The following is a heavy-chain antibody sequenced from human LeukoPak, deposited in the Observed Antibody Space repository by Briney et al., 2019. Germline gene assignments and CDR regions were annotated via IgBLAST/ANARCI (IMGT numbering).Heavy chain of an antibody. CDR2: ISWNSGSI. J-gene: IGHJ4*02. V-gene: IGHV3-9*01. CDR3: ATFGEFKY. Sequence: GRSLRLSCAASGFTFDDYAMHWVRQAPGKGLEWVSGISWNSGSIGYADSVKGRFTISRDNAKNSLYLQMNSLRAEDTAVYYCATFGEFKYWGQGTLVTVSS. CDR1: GFTFDDYA. D-gene: IGHD3-10*01.